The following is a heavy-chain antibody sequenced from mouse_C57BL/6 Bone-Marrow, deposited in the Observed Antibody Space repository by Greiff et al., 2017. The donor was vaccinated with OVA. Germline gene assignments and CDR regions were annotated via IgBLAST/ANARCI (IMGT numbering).Heavy chain of an antibody. CDR2: ISSGSSTI. CDR1: GFTFSDYG. Sequence: EVQLVESGGGLVKPGGFLKLSCAASGFTFSDYGMHWVRQAPEKGLEWVAYISSGSSTIYYADTVKGRFTISRDNAKNTLFLQMTSLRSEDTAMYYCASGMLTGKKYYAMDYWGQGTSVTVSS. V-gene: IGHV5-17*01. D-gene: IGHD4-1*01. J-gene: IGHJ4*01. CDR3: ASGMLTGKKYYAMDY.